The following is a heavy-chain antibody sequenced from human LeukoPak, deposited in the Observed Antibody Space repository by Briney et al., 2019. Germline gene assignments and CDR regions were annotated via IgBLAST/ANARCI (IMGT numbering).Heavy chain of an antibody. CDR1: GYTFTSYG. CDR3: ARDCGGHCYPTSLGY. J-gene: IGHJ4*02. Sequence: GASVKVSCKASGYTFTSYGISWVRQAPGQGLEWMGWISAYNGNTNYAQKLQGRVTMTTDTSTSTAYMELRSLRSDDTAVYYCARDCGGHCYPTSLGYWGQGTLVTVSS. D-gene: IGHD2-21*02. V-gene: IGHV1-18*01. CDR2: ISAYNGNT.